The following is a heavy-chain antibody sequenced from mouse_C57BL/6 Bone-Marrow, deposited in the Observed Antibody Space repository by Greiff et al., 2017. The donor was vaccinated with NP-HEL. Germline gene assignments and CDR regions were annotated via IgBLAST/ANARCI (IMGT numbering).Heavy chain of an antibody. V-gene: IGHV5-4*03. Sequence: EVMLVESGGGLVKPGGSLKLSCAASGFTFSSYAMSWVRQTPEKRLEWVATISDGGSYTYYPDNVKGRFTISRDNAKNNLYLQMSHLKSEDTAMYYCARGPLITTVVLYYFDYWGQGTTLTVSS. CDR3: ARGPLITTVVLYYFDY. J-gene: IGHJ2*01. CDR2: ISDGGSYT. CDR1: GFTFSSYA. D-gene: IGHD1-1*01.